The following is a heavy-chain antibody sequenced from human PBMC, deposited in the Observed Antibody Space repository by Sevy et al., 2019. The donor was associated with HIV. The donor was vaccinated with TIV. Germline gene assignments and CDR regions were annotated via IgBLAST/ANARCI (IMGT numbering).Heavy chain of an antibody. D-gene: IGHD3-22*01. J-gene: IGHJ3*02. CDR1: GFTFSSYW. CDR2: IKQDGSEK. CDR3: ARDTGYYDPLVTWGAFDI. V-gene: IGHV3-7*01. Sequence: GGSLRLSCAASGFTFSSYWMSWVRQAPGKGLEWVANIKQDGSEKYYVDSVKGRFTISRDNAKNSLYLQMNSLRAEDTAVYYCARDTGYYDPLVTWGAFDIWGQGTMVTVSS.